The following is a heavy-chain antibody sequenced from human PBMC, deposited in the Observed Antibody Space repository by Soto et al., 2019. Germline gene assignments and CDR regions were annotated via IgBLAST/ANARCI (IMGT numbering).Heavy chain of an antibody. V-gene: IGHV3-23*01. Sequence: GGSLRLSCAASGFTFSSYAMSWVRQAPGKGLEWVSAISASGGSTFYADSVRGRFTISRDNSKNALYLQMSSLGAEDTAVYFCAKGLGSSSWFKTDFWGQGTLVTVSS. CDR2: ISASGGST. D-gene: IGHD6-13*01. CDR3: AKGLGSSSWFKTDF. CDR1: GFTFSSYA. J-gene: IGHJ4*02.